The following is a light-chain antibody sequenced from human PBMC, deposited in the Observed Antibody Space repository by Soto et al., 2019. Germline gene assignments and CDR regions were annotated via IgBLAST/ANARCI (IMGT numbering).Light chain of an antibody. Sequence: DIQLTQSPSSVSASVGDRVTITCRATQDISSWLAWYQQKPGKAPKLLIYAASNLQSGIPSRFSGSGSGTDFTLTISSMQPEHLATYYCQQANSFTITFGQGTRL. V-gene: IGKV1-12*01. CDR1: QDISSW. CDR3: QQANSFTIT. CDR2: AAS. J-gene: IGKJ5*01.